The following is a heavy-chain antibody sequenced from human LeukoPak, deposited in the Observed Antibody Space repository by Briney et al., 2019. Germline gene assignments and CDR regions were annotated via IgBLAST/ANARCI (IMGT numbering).Heavy chain of an antibody. V-gene: IGHV5-51*01. CDR1: GYSFTSYW. J-gene: IGHJ4*02. CDR2: IYPGDSDT. CDR3: ARHKAVAGTVFDY. Sequence: GESLKISCKGSGYSFTSYWIGWVRQMPGKGLEWMGIIYPGDSDTRYSPSFQGQVTISANKSISTAYLQWSTLKASDTAMYYCARHKAVAGTVFDYWGQGTLVTVAA. D-gene: IGHD6-19*01.